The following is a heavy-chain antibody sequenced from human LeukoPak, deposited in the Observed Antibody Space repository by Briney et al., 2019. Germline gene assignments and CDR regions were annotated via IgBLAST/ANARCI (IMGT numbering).Heavy chain of an antibody. CDR2: IYYSGST. CDR1: GGSISSGGYY. J-gene: IGHJ4*02. CDR3: AILFVRIQLSDY. Sequence: SETLSLTCTVSGGSISSGGYYWGWIRQPPGKGLEWIGSIYYSGSTYYNPSLKSRVTISVDTSKNQFSLKLSSVTAADTAVYYCAILFVRIQLSDYWGQGTLVTVSS. V-gene: IGHV4-39*01. D-gene: IGHD5-18*01.